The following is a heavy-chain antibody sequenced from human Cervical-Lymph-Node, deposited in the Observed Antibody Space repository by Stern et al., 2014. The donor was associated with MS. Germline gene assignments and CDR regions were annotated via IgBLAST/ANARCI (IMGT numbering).Heavy chain of an antibody. Sequence: EVQLEESGGGLVKPGGSLRLSCAASGFTFSAFGMIWVRQAPGRGLEWVSSISSTSTYAYYADSVKGRFTISRDNAKNSLYLQMNSLRAEDMAVYYCARVRGTVTVGYGMDVWGQGTTVIVSS. CDR2: ISSTSTYA. J-gene: IGHJ6*02. D-gene: IGHD2-21*02. V-gene: IGHV3-21*02. CDR3: ARVRGTVTVGYGMDV. CDR1: GFTFSAFG.